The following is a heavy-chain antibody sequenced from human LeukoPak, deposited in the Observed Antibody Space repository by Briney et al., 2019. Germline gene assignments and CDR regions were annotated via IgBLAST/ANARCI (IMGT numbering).Heavy chain of an antibody. D-gene: IGHD2-2*01. V-gene: IGHV3-30-3*01. CDR2: ISYDGSNK. CDR3: AGVPAAIEIDY. J-gene: IGHJ4*02. CDR1: GFTFSNYW. Sequence: PGGSLRLSCAASGFTFSNYWMTWVRQAPGKGLEWVAVISYDGSNKYYADSVKGRFTISRDNSKNTLYLQMNSLRAEDTAVYYCAGVPAAIEIDYWGQGTLVTVSS.